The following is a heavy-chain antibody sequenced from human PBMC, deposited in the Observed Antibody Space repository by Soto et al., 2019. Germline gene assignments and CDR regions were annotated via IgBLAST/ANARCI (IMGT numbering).Heavy chain of an antibody. CDR1: GGSFNNHA. CDR2: IVPIFGAA. CDR3: ARGAGTYWYFDL. V-gene: IGHV1-69*01. D-gene: IGHD1-26*01. Sequence: QAQLVQSGAEVKKPGSSVKVSCKASGGSFNNHAVNWVRQAPGQGLEWMGGIVPIFGAADYAQKFQGRVTITADESTSTSYMEMSSLRSEDTAVYYRARGAGTYWYFDLWGPGTLVTVSS. J-gene: IGHJ2*01.